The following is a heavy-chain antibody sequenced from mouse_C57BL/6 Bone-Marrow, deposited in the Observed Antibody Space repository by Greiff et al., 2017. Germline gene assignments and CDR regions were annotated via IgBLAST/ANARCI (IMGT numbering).Heavy chain of an antibody. J-gene: IGHJ2*01. CDR1: GYTFTDYN. Sequence: VQLQQSGPELVKPGASVKIPCKASGYTFTDYNMDWVKQSHGKSLEWIGDINPNNGGTIYNQKFKGKATLTVDKSSSTAYMELRSLTSEDTAVYYCARSYYGSSLRYFDYWGQGTTLTVSS. D-gene: IGHD1-1*01. CDR3: ARSYYGSSLRYFDY. V-gene: IGHV1-18*01. CDR2: INPNNGGT.